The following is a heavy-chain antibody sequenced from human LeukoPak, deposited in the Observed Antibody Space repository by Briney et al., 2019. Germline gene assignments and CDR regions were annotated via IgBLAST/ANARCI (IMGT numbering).Heavy chain of an antibody. CDR1: GFTFSSYG. J-gene: IGHJ4*02. Sequence: PGGSLRLSCAASGFTFSSYGMHWVRQAPGKGLEWVAFIRYDGSNKYYADSVKGRFTISRDNSKNTLYLQMNSLRAEDTAVYYCAKDRQQQLEGFDYWGQGTLVTVSS. CDR3: AKDRQQQLEGFDY. CDR2: IRYDGSNK. V-gene: IGHV3-30*02. D-gene: IGHD6-13*01.